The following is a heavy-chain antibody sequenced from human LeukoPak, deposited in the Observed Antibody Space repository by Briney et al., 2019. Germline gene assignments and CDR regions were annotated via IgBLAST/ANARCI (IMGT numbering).Heavy chain of an antibody. D-gene: IGHD6-13*01. CDR2: ISSGGRTM. Sequence: SLRLAWAAAGFTVSSYEIDSVRHAPGSWLGWVSYISSGGRTMYYADSVEGPFTISRDKAKNSLYLQINSLRAQQRAVYYCARDVWGIADWGQGTIVTVCS. J-gene: IGHJ4*02. CDR1: GFTVSSYE. V-gene: IGHV3-48*03. CDR3: ARDVWGIAD.